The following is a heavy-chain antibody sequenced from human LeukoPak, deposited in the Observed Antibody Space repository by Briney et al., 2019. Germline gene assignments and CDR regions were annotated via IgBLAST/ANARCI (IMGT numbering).Heavy chain of an antibody. D-gene: IGHD4-23*01. V-gene: IGHV3-21*01. Sequence: GGSLRLSCAASXFSFSAYAMNWVRQAPGKGLEWVSSITSSSGYMSYADSVKGRFTISRDNAKNSLYLQMNSLRPDDTAVYYCARRSGNSGHDYWGQGTLVTVSS. CDR3: ARRSGNSGHDY. CDR1: XFSFSAYA. J-gene: IGHJ4*02. CDR2: ITSSSGYM.